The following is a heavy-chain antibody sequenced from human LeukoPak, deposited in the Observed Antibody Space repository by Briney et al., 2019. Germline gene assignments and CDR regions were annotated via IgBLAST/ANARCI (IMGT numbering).Heavy chain of an antibody. J-gene: IGHJ4*02. D-gene: IGHD5-12*01. CDR2: IRQDGSDT. CDR3: ATSGYSGYGIDY. CDR1: GFTFSSYW. V-gene: IGHV3-7*03. Sequence: GGSLRLSCAVSGFTFSSYWMTWVRQAPGKGLEWVANIRQDGSDTYSVDSVKGRFTISRDNAKNSLYLEMNSLRVEDTAVYYCATSGYSGYGIDYWGQGTLVAVSS.